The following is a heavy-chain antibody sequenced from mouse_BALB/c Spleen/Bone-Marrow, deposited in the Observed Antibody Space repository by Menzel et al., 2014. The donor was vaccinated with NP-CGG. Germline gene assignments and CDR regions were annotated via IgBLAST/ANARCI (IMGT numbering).Heavy chain of an antibody. CDR3: ARDINYDSYYWYFDV. Sequence: EVMLVESGGGLVQPGGSLRLSCATSGFTFTDYYMSWVRQPPGQALEWLGFIRNKAKGYTTGYSASVKGRFTISRDNSLSIVCLQMNTLRAEDSATYYCARDINYDSYYWYFDVWGAGTTVTVSS. CDR1: GFTFTDYY. CDR2: IRNKAKGYTT. J-gene: IGHJ1*01. D-gene: IGHD2-12*01. V-gene: IGHV7-3*02.